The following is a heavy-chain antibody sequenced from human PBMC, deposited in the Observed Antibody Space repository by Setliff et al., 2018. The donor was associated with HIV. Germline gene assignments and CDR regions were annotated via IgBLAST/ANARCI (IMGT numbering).Heavy chain of an antibody. CDR3: ARVLWGNPRD. V-gene: IGHV4-61*01. D-gene: IGHD7-27*01. J-gene: IGHJ4*02. CDR2: IYYSGST. CDR1: GGSFSSSNW. Sequence: PSETLSFTCAVYGGSFSSSNWWSWVRQPPGKGLEWIGYIYYSGSTNYNPSLKSRFTISVDTAKNQFSLKLTSVSAADTAVYYCARVLWGNPRDWGQGTLVTVSS.